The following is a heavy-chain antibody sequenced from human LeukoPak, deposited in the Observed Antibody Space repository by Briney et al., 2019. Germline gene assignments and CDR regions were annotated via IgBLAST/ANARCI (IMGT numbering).Heavy chain of an antibody. V-gene: IGHV5-51*01. CDR3: AGRGTGTTLAFDY. CDR2: IYPADSDT. J-gene: IGHJ4*02. D-gene: IGHD1-1*01. Sequence: GESLKISCTVSGYTFTTYWIGWVRQMPGKGLEWMGIIYPADSDTRYSPSFQGQVTISVDKSISTAYLQWSSLKASDTAIYYCAGRGTGTTLAFDYWGQGTLVTVSS. CDR1: GYTFTTYW.